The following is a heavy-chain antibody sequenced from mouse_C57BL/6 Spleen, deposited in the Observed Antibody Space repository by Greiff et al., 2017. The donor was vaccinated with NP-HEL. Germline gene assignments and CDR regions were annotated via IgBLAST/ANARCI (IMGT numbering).Heavy chain of an antibody. CDR2: IWTGGGT. D-gene: IGHD1-1*01. CDR3: ARDYGSSSAWFAY. Sequence: VQLKESGPGLVAPSQCLSITCTVSGFSLTSYAISWVRQPPGKGLEWLGVIWTGGGTNYNSALKSRLSISKYNSKSQVFLKMKSLQTDDTARYYCARDYGSSSAWFAYWGQGTLVTVSA. V-gene: IGHV2-9-1*01. J-gene: IGHJ3*01. CDR1: GFSLTSYA.